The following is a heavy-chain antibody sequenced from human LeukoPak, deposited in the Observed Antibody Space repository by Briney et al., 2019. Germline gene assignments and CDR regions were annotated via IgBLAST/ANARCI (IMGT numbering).Heavy chain of an antibody. CDR3: ARESCSSTSCYLDY. CDR1: GYTFTSCG. J-gene: IGHJ4*02. V-gene: IGHV1-18*01. D-gene: IGHD2-2*01. CDR2: ISAYNGNT. Sequence: ASVKVSCKASGYTFTSCGISWVRQAPGQGLEWMGWISAYNGNTNYAQKLQGRVTMTTDTSTSTAYMELRSLRSDDTAVYYCARESCSSTSCYLDYWGQGTLVTVSS.